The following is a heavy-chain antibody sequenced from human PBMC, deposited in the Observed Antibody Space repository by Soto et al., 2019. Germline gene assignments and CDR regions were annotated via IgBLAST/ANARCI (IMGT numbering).Heavy chain of an antibody. Sequence: LRLSFTVSGFTFTNSAMSWVRQAPGQGLEWVSSVAGSGRNTYYADSVTGRFTMSRDTSKNTLFLQMNSLRAEDTAVYYCAKDKSPLGLSYGVFEFLGKKTLVTFSS. V-gene: IGHV3-23*01. CDR3: AKDKSPLGLSYGVFEF. D-gene: IGHD5-18*01. CDR1: GFTFTNSA. J-gene: IGHJ4*02. CDR2: VAGSGRNT.